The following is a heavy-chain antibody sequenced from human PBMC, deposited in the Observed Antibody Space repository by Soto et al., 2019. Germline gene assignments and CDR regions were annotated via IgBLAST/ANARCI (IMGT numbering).Heavy chain of an antibody. CDR1: GYTFTSYY. V-gene: IGHV1-46*01. D-gene: IGHD3-3*01. CDR2: INPSGGST. CDR3: ARSSGGNFGIIIEGPNWFDP. Sequence: ASVKVSCKASGYTFTSYYMHWVRQAPGQGLEWMGIINPSGGSTSYAQKFQGRVTMTRDTSRSTVYMELRSLRSDDTAIYYCARSSGGNFGIIIEGPNWFDPWGQGTLVTVSS. J-gene: IGHJ5*02.